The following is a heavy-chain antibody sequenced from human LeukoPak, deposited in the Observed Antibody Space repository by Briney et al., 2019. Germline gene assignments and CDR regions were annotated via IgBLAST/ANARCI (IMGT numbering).Heavy chain of an antibody. CDR1: GYTFTSYY. CDR3: AAEQLRFLEWLTNPLYYYGMDV. J-gene: IGHJ6*02. CDR2: INPSGGST. D-gene: IGHD3-3*01. V-gene: IGHV1-46*01. Sequence: GASVKVSCKASGYTFTSYYMHWVRQAPGQGLEWMGIINPSGGSTSYAQKFQGRVTMTRDTSTSTVHMELSSLRSEDTAVYYCAAEQLRFLEWLTNPLYYYGMDVWGQGTTVTVSS.